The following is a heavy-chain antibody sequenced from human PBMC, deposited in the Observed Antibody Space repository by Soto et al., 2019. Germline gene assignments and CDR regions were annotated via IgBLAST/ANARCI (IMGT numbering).Heavy chain of an antibody. J-gene: IGHJ3*01. V-gene: IGHV3-23*01. Sequence: EVQLLESGGGLVQPGGSLRLSCAASGFTFSSFAMNWVRQAPGKGLEWVSGISPSGASTDYADSVKGRFTISRDNSTNTLYLQMNSLRAEDTAVYYCAKAQSMTARFCSDFWGQGTLVTVSS. CDR1: GFTFSSFA. CDR2: ISPSGAST. CDR3: AKAQSMTARFCSDF. D-gene: IGHD6-6*01.